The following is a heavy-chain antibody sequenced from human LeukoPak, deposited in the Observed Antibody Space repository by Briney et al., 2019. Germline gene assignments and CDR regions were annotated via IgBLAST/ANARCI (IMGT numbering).Heavy chain of an antibody. CDR2: ISSSGSTI. D-gene: IGHD6-13*01. CDR1: GFSFNDAW. V-gene: IGHV3-11*01. J-gene: IGHJ6*03. CDR3: ARLQLVDNPYYYYYMDV. Sequence: PGGSLRLSCAASGFSFNDAWMSWVRQAPGKGLEWVSYISSSGSTIYYADSVKGRFTISRDNAKNSLYLQMNSLRAEDTAVYYCARLQLVDNPYYYYYMDVWGKGTTVTVSS.